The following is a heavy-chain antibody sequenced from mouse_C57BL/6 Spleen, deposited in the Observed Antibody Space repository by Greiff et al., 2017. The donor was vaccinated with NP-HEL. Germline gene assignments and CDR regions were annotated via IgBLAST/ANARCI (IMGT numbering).Heavy chain of an antibody. J-gene: IGHJ4*01. D-gene: IGHD1-1*01. Sequence: DVHLVESGGGLVKPGGSLKLSCAASGFTFSDYGMHWVRQAPEKGLEWVAYISSGSSTISYADTVKGRFTISRDNAKNTLFLQMTSLRSEDTAMYYCARSYYYGSSYAMDYWGQGTSVTVSS. CDR2: ISSGSSTI. CDR3: ARSYYYGSSYAMDY. V-gene: IGHV5-17*01. CDR1: GFTFSDYG.